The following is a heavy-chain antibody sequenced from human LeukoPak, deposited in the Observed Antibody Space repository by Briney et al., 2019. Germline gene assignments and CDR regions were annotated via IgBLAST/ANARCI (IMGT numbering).Heavy chain of an antibody. V-gene: IGHV3-48*04. CDR1: GFTFSTYS. J-gene: IGHJ3*02. Sequence: GGSLRLSCAASGFTFSTYSMNWVRQAPGKGLEWVSYISSSGSTIYYADSVKGRFTISRDNAKNSLYLQMNSLRAEDTAVYYCARDGKDIVVVLDAFDIWGQGTMVTVSS. CDR3: ARDGKDIVVVLDAFDI. CDR2: ISSSGSTI. D-gene: IGHD2-2*01.